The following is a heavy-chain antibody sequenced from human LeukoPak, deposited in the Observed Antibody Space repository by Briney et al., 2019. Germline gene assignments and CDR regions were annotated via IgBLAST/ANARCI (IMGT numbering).Heavy chain of an antibody. J-gene: IGHJ4*02. V-gene: IGHV4-59*08. CDR1: GGSISSYY. CDR3: ARLPCTSGVCYADY. CDR2: IYYSGST. D-gene: IGHD2-8*01. Sequence: SETLSLTCTVSGGSISSYYWSWIRQPPGKGLEWIGYIYYSGSTNYNPSLKSRVTISVDTSKNQFSLKLSSVTAADTAVYYCARLPCTSGVCYADYWGQGTLVTVSS.